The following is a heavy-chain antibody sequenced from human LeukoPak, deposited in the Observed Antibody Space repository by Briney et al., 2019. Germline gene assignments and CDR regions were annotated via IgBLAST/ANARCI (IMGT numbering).Heavy chain of an antibody. V-gene: IGHV3-23*01. CDR3: ARGYDFWSGYSFDY. Sequence: GGSLRLSCSASGFTFSNYGMSWVRQAPGKGLEWVSGIHGSSGSTYYADSVKGRSTISRDNSKNTLYLQMNSLRAEDTAVYYCARGYDFWSGYSFDYWGQGTLITVSS. D-gene: IGHD3-3*01. CDR2: IHGSSGST. CDR1: GFTFSNYG. J-gene: IGHJ4*02.